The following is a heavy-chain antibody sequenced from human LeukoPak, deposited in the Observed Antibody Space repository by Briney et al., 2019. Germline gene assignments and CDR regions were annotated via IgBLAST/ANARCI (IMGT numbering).Heavy chain of an antibody. CDR2: IYTSGST. D-gene: IGHD2-2*01. J-gene: IGHJ5*02. CDR1: GGSISSYS. CDR3: ARGPWCSSTSCYGWFDP. V-gene: IGHV4-4*07. Sequence: TSETLSLTCTVSGGSISSYSWSWIRQPAGKGLEWIGRIYTSGSTNYNPSLKSRVTMSVDTSKNQFSLKLSSVTAADTAVYYCARGPWCSSTSCYGWFDPWGQGTLVTVSS.